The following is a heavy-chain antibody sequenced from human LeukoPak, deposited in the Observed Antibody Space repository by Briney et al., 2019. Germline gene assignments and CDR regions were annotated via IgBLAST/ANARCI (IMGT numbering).Heavy chain of an antibody. D-gene: IGHD3-10*01. V-gene: IGHV3-30*18. CDR3: AKDHPYYYGSGSYYNEPDDY. CDR2: ISYDGSNK. Sequence: GGSLRLSCAASGFTFSSYGMHWVRQAPGKGLEWVAVISYDGSNKYYADSVKGRFTTSRDNSKNTLYLQMNSLRAEDTAVYYCAKDHPYYYGSGSYYNEPDDYWGQGTLVTVSS. J-gene: IGHJ4*02. CDR1: GFTFSSYG.